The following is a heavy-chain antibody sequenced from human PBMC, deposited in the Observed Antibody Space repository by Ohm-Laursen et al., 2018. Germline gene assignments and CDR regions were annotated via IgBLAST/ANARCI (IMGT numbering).Heavy chain of an antibody. CDR1: GFTFSSYA. J-gene: IGHJ5*02. CDR3: AKVPRYNWNYGWFDP. CDR2: ISGSGGST. V-gene: IGHV3-23*01. D-gene: IGHD1-7*01. Sequence: SLRLSCAASGFTFSSYAMSWVRQAPGKGLEWISAISGSGGSTYYADSVKGRFTISRDNSKNTLYLQMNSLRAEDTAVYYCAKVPRYNWNYGWFDPWARAPWSPSPQ.